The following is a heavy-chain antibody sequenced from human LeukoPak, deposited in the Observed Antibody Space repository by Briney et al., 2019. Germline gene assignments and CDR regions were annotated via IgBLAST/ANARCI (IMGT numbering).Heavy chain of an antibody. CDR1: GFTFSSHG. V-gene: IGHV3-66*01. Sequence: GRSLRLSCAASGFTFSSHGMHWVRQAPGKGLEWVSVIYSGGSTYYADSVKGRFTISRDNSKNTLYLQMNSLRAEDTAVYYCAAPRSSSWYEVDYWGQGTLVTVSS. D-gene: IGHD6-13*01. CDR2: IYSGGST. CDR3: AAPRSSSWYEVDY. J-gene: IGHJ4*02.